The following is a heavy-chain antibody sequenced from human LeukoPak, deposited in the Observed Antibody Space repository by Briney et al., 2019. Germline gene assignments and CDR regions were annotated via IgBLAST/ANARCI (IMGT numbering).Heavy chain of an antibody. V-gene: IGHV3-66*01. J-gene: IGHJ4*02. CDR3: ARAKNEGYGGRSYYFDY. D-gene: IGHD4-23*01. CDR2: IYSGGST. CDR1: GFTVSSNY. Sequence: GGSLRLSCAASGFTVSSNYMSWVRQAPGKGLEWVSVIYSGGSTYYAYSVKGRFTISRDNSKNTLYLQMNSLRAEDTAVYYCARAKNEGYGGRSYYFDYWGQGTLVTVSS.